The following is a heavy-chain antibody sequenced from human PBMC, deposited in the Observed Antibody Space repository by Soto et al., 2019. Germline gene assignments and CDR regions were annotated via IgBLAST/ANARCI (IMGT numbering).Heavy chain of an antibody. CDR1: GYTFTGYY. D-gene: IGHD3-16*02. V-gene: IGHV1-2*02. CDR2: INPNTGGT. Sequence: ASVKVSCKASGYTFTGYYIYWVRQAPGEGLEWMAWINPNTGGTNYAQRFQGRVTLTRDTSISTAYMELSGLRSDDTAVYYCARELSLSAYAKWYYGMDVWGQGTTVTVSS. CDR3: ARELSLSAYAKWYYGMDV. J-gene: IGHJ6*02.